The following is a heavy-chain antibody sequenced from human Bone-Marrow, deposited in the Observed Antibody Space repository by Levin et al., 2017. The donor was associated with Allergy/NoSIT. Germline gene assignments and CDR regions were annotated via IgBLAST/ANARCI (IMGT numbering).Heavy chain of an antibody. CDR3: AHTGTLYGSGSEYNGPVDY. Sequence: TLSLTCTFSGFSLSTSGVGVGWIRQPPGTALEWLALIYWDDDKRYSPSLKSRLTITKDTSKNQVVLTMTNMDPVDTATYYCAHTGTLYGSGSEYNGPVDYWGQGTLVTVSS. V-gene: IGHV2-5*02. CDR2: IYWDDDK. CDR1: GFSLSTSGVG. J-gene: IGHJ4*02. D-gene: IGHD3-10*01.